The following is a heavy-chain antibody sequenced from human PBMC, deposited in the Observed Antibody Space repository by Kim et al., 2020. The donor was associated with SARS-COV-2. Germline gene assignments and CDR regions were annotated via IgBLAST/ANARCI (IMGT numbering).Heavy chain of an antibody. D-gene: IGHD3-22*01. CDR2: IIPILGIA. Sequence: SVNVSCKASGGTFSSYAISWVRQAPGQGLEWMGRIIPILGIANYAQKFQGRVTITADKSTSTAYMELSSLRSEDTAVYYCARYNYYDSSGYYKGDAFDIWGQGTMVTVSS. CDR3: ARYNYYDSSGYYKGDAFDI. V-gene: IGHV1-69*04. J-gene: IGHJ3*02. CDR1: GGTFSSYA.